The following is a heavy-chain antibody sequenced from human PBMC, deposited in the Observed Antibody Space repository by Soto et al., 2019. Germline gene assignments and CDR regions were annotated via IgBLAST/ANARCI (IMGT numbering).Heavy chain of an antibody. CDR1: GYTFTSAG. D-gene: IGHD3-10*01. CDR2: ISAYYGNT. CDR3: ARDLDGSGSYYTDY. Sequence: QVQLVQSGAEVKNPGTSVKVSCKTSGYTFTSAGISWVRQAPGQGLEWMGWISAYYGNTKYAQKVQGRVTMTTDTSTNTAYMELRSLTSDDTAIYYCARDLDGSGSYYTDYWGQGTLVTVAA. V-gene: IGHV1-18*01. J-gene: IGHJ4*02.